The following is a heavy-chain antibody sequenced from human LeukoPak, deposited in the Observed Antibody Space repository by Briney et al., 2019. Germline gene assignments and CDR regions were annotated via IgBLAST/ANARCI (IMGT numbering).Heavy chain of an antibody. V-gene: IGHV1-2*02. CDR1: GYPFSSFY. D-gene: IGHD3-16*01. CDR2: INFSGGT. Sequence: GASVKVSYKASGYPFSSFYMHWLRQAPGQGLEWMGWINFSGGTQYAEKLRGRVTITRDTSMATAYLELTSLTSDDTAVYYCARDLRLFDYWGQGTLVTVSS. J-gene: IGHJ4*02. CDR3: ARDLRLFDY.